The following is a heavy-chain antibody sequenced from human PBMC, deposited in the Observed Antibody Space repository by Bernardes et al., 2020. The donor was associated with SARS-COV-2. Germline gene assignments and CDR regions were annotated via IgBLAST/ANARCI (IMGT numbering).Heavy chain of an antibody. D-gene: IGHD6-19*01. CDR3: ARVWEIAVAGNYGMDV. V-gene: IGHV4-61*01. CDR2: PTYKAYT. Sequence: SQTLSLTGTVTVGSASGDSCSCACIHQPPGLEREWLGYPTYKAYTPYNHPSKSRVTISVDTSKNQFSLTLSSVTAADTAVYYCARVWEIAVAGNYGMDVWGQGTTVTVSS. J-gene: IGHJ6*02. CDR1: VGSASGDSCS.